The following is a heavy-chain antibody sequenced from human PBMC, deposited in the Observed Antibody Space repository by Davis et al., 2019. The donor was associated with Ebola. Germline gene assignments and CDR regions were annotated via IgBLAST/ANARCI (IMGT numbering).Heavy chain of an antibody. D-gene: IGHD6-19*01. V-gene: IGHV3-23*01. J-gene: IGHJ4*02. CDR1: GFSFSTYA. CDR2: ISGSGDNT. Sequence: PGGSLRLSCAASGFSFSTYAMTWVRQAPGKGLEWVSIISGSGDNTYYADSVKGRFTISRDNSQNTLYLQMNSLRTEDTAVYYCAKSGGSSGWYYFDYWGQGTLVTVSS. CDR3: AKSGGSSGWYYFDY.